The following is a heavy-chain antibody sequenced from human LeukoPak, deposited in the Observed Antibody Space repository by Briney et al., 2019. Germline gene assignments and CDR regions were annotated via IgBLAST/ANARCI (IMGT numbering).Heavy chain of an antibody. CDR2: INAGNGDT. D-gene: IGHD3-10*01. CDR3: ARDRGGSGDFDY. CDR1: GYTFTNYA. J-gene: IGHJ4*02. Sequence: ASVKVSCKASGYTFTNYAMHWVRQAPGQRLEWMGWINAGNGDTKYSQEFQDRVTITRDTSASTAYMELSSLRSEDMAVYYCARDRGGSGDFDYWGQGTLVTVSS. V-gene: IGHV1-3*03.